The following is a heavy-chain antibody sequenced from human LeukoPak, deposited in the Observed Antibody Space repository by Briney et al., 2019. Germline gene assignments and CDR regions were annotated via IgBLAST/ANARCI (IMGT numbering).Heavy chain of an antibody. Sequence: GGSLRLSCAASGFTFSSYDMNWVRHAPGKGLEWVSYISSSGSTIYYADSVKGRYTISRDNAKHSLYLQMNSLRAEDTAVYYCAELGITMIGGVWGKGTTVTISS. J-gene: IGHJ6*04. D-gene: IGHD3-10*02. V-gene: IGHV3-48*03. CDR3: AELGITMIGGV. CDR2: ISSSGSTI. CDR1: GFTFSSYD.